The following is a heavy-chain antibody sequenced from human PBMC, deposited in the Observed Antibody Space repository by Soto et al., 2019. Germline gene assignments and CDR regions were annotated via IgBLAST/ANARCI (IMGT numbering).Heavy chain of an antibody. Sequence: PSESLSLTCTVSGASKNISKYYWGWIRQPPGKGLEWIGSVYYSGSTYYTTSLKTRVTISVDTSKSQFSLKLNSVTAADTAVYYCARYIVAMVFDSWGLGTLVTVSS. CDR1: GASKNISKYY. J-gene: IGHJ4*02. CDR3: ARYIVAMVFDS. D-gene: IGHD5-12*01. CDR2: VYYSGST. V-gene: IGHV4-39*01.